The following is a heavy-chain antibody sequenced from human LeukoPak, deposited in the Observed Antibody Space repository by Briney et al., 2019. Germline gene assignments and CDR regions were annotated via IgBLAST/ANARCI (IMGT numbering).Heavy chain of an antibody. CDR2: ISYDGSNK. J-gene: IGHJ6*04. Sequence: GGSLRLSCAASGFTFSSYGMHWVRQAPGKGLEWVAVISYDGSNKYYADSVKGRVTISRDNSKNTLYLQMNSLRAEDTAVHYCAKDQDTAMGLYYYYGMDVWGKGTTVTVSS. D-gene: IGHD5-18*01. V-gene: IGHV3-30*18. CDR3: AKDQDTAMGLYYYYGMDV. CDR1: GFTFSSYG.